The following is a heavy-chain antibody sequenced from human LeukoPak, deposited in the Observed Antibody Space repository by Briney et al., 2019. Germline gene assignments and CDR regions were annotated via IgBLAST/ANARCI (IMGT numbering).Heavy chain of an antibody. CDR3: ARLIVGYDSSGYYSNDY. V-gene: IGHV4-39*01. Sequence: SETLALNCTDPGGSISSSSYYWGWIRQPQGKGLEWIGSIYYSGSTYYNPSLKSRVTISVDTSKNQFSLKLSSVTAADSAVYYCARLIVGYDSSGYYSNDYWGQGTLVTVSS. CDR1: GGSISSSSYY. CDR2: IYYSGST. D-gene: IGHD3-22*01. J-gene: IGHJ4*02.